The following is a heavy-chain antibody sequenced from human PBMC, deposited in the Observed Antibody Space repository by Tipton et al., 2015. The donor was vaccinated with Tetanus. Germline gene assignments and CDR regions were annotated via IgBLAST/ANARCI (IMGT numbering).Heavy chain of an antibody. V-gene: IGHV4-61*02. CDR1: GVSIRNGGYS. D-gene: IGHD6-19*01. Sequence: TLSLTCAVLGVSIRNGGYSWNWIRQSAGKGLEWIGRIYRSGVTIYNPSLKSRVTMSMDMSRNQVSLTLTSVTLADTAIYYCARVLRYSTSGGWDDAFDIWGQGTLVTVSS. CDR2: IYRSGVT. CDR3: ARVLRYSTSGGWDDAFDI. J-gene: IGHJ3*02.